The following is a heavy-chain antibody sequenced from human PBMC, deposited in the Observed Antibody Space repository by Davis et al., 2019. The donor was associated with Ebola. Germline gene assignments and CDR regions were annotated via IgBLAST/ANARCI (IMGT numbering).Heavy chain of an antibody. Sequence: PGGSLRLSCAASRFTFSNDWMHWVRQAPGEGLVWVSRINPDGSITGYADSVKGRFTISRDNSRNTLYLQMNGLRAEDTAVYYCAKDGGYYYFDYWGQGTLVTVSS. CDR1: RFTFSNDW. CDR3: AKDGGYYYFDY. V-gene: IGHV3-74*01. J-gene: IGHJ4*02. CDR2: INPDGSIT. D-gene: IGHD5-18*01.